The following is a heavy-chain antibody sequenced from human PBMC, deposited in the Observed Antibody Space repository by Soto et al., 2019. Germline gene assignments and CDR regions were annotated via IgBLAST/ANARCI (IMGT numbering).Heavy chain of an antibody. CDR2: IYYSGST. D-gene: IGHD2-2*02. V-gene: IGHV4-31*03. CDR3: ARWGRAIHYFDY. J-gene: IGHJ4*02. CDR1: GGSISSGGYY. Sequence: QVQLQESGPGLVKPSQTLSLTCTVSGGSISSGGYYWSWIRQHPGKGLEWIGYIYYSGSTYYNPALQSRVTISVDTSKNQFSLELSSVTAADTAVYYCARWGRAIHYFDYWGQGTLVTVSS.